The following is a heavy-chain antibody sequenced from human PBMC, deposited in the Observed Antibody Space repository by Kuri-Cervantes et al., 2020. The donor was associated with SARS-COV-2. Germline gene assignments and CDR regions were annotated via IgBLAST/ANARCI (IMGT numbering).Heavy chain of an antibody. CDR3: ARAPGYSSSWDAFDI. J-gene: IGHJ3*02. D-gene: IGHD6-13*01. Sequence: SVKVSCKASGGTFSSYAISWVRQAPGQGLEWMAGIIPIFCIANYAQKFQGRVTITADESTSTAYMELSSLRSEDTAVYYCARAPGYSSSWDAFDIWGQGTMVTFSS. V-gene: IGHV1-69*13. CDR2: IIPIFCIA. CDR1: GGTFSSYA.